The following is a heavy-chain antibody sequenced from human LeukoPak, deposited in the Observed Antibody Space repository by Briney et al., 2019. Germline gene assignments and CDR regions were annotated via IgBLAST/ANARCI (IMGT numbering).Heavy chain of an antibody. V-gene: IGHV3-21*01. D-gene: IGHD3-22*01. Sequence: PGGSLRLSCAASGFTVSSNYMSWVRQAPGKGLEWVSSISSSSSYIYYADSVKGRFTISRDNAKNSLYLQMNSLRAEDTAVYYCARDPGADYYYDTSEGFDYWGQGTLVTVSS. CDR2: ISSSSSYI. CDR1: GFTVSSNY. J-gene: IGHJ4*02. CDR3: ARDPGADYYYDTSEGFDY.